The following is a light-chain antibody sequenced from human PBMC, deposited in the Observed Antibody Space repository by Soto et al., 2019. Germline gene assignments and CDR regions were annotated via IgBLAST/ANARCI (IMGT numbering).Light chain of an antibody. V-gene: IGKV3-20*01. CDR3: QQYEAVVT. CDR2: GAS. CDR1: QSLTNNY. J-gene: IGKJ1*01. Sequence: EIVLTQSPGTLSLSPGERATLSCRASQSLTNNYFAWYQQKPGRALRLLIDGASTRATGIPDRFSGSGSGTGCALASSRVGPEDVAGYCCQQYEAVVTFGQGTKVEI.